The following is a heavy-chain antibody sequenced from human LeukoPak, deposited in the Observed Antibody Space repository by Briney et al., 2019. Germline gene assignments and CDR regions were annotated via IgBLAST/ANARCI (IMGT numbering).Heavy chain of an antibody. CDR1: GFTFSSYS. V-gene: IGHV3-21*01. Sequence: PGGSLRLSCAASGFTFSSYSMNWVRQAPGKGLEWVSSISSSSSYIYYADSVKGRFTISSDNAKNSLYLQMNSLRAEDTAVYYCARDSGFLEWLLPFDYWGQGTLVTVSS. CDR3: ARDSGFLEWLLPFDY. D-gene: IGHD3-3*01. CDR2: ISSSSSYI. J-gene: IGHJ4*02.